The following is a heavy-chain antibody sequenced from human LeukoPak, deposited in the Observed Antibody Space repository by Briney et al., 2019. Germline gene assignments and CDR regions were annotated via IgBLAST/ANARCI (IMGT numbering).Heavy chain of an antibody. J-gene: IGHJ3*02. Sequence: PGGSLRLSCAASRFTFSIYAMGWFRQAPGKGLEWVSVISGRAERTYYADSVKGRFTISRDNSMDTLYLQMNSLRAEDTAVCHCAKDQGFYDSGSYSAASDIWGQGTMVTVSS. V-gene: IGHV3-23*01. CDR1: RFTFSIYA. D-gene: IGHD3-10*01. CDR2: ISGRAERT. CDR3: AKDQGFYDSGSYSAASDI.